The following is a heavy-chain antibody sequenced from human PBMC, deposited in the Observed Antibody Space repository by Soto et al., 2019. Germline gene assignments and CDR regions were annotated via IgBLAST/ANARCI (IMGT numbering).Heavy chain of an antibody. Sequence: EVQLLESGGGIVQPGGSLRVSCVASGFTFRNFVMSWVRQAPGKGLAWVSAIRGTGGETFYADSVRGRFTISRDNSKNTLYLQMNSLREEDTAPYFCAQDRGWGVVSPSHDYWGQGTLVTVSS. CDR3: AQDRGWGVVSPSHDY. CDR2: IRGTGGET. D-gene: IGHD2-21*01. CDR1: GFTFRNFV. J-gene: IGHJ4*02. V-gene: IGHV3-23*01.